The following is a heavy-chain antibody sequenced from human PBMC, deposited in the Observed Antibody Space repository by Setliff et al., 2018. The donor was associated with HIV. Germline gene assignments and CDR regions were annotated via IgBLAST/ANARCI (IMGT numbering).Heavy chain of an antibody. Sequence: ASVKVSCKTSGGTFSTYGISWVRQAPGQGLEWMGWITPYNNNTQYTQHLQGRVTMTRDTSTSTVYMELSSLRAEDTAVYYCAKEERLLWFGGAFDIWGQGTMVTVSS. D-gene: IGHD3-10*01. CDR1: GGTFSTYG. CDR2: ITPYNNNT. CDR3: AKEERLLWFGGAFDI. V-gene: IGHV1-18*01. J-gene: IGHJ3*02.